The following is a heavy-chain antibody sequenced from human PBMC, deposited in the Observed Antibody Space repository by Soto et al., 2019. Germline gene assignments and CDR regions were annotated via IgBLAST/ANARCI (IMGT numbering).Heavy chain of an antibody. CDR2: INQSGST. V-gene: IGHV4-34*01. CDR3: ATSGGSYP. D-gene: IGHD2-15*01. CDR1: GGSFSGYY. J-gene: IGHJ5*02. Sequence: PSETLSLTCAVYGGSFSGYYWSWIRQPPGKGLEWIGEINQSGSTNYNPSLKSRVTISVDTSKNQFSLKLSSVTAADTAVYYCATSGGSYPWGQGTLVTAPQ.